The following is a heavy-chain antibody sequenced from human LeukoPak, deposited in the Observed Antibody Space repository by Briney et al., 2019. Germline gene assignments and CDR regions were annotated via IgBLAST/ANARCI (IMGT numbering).Heavy chain of an antibody. Sequence: PSETLSLTCTVSGASITNYYWSWIRQSAGKGLEWIGRIYPSGSTHSNPSLKSRVTMSLDTSKNQFSLGLGSVTAADTAVYYCARVRPNWNDGTFDYWGQGTLVTVSS. J-gene: IGHJ4*02. CDR3: ARVRPNWNDGTFDY. D-gene: IGHD1-1*01. CDR2: IYPSGST. CDR1: GASITNYY. V-gene: IGHV4-4*07.